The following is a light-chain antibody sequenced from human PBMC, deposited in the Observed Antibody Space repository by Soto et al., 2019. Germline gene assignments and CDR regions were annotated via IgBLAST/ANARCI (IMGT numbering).Light chain of an antibody. CDR1: ETVAGSY. J-gene: IGKJ1*01. Sequence: EIVLTQSPGTLSLSPGERATLSCRASETVAGSYLAWYQQKPGQAPRLLIHGASTRATGIADRFSGSGSGTDFTLTISRLEPEDFAVYYCQQYNNWWTFGQGTKV. CDR2: GAS. V-gene: IGKV3-20*01. CDR3: QQYNNWWT.